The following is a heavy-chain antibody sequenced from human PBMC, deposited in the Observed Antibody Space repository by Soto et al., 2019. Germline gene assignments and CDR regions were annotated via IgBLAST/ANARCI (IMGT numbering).Heavy chain of an antibody. J-gene: IGHJ4*02. Sequence: QVQLVQSGAEVKKPGASVKVSCKASGYTFTSYDINWVRQATGQGLEWMGWMNPNSGNTGYAQKFQGRVTMTRNTSISTAYMELSSLRSEATAVYYCLNMVRGVIWPFDYWGQGPLVTVSS. CDR2: MNPNSGNT. CDR1: GYTFTSYD. D-gene: IGHD3-10*01. V-gene: IGHV1-8*01. CDR3: LNMVRGVIWPFDY.